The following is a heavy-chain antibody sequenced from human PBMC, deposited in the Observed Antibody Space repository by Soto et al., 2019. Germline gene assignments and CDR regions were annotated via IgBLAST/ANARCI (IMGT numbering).Heavy chain of an antibody. CDR2: IYYSGST. CDR3: ARGVLH. CDR1: GGSISSGGYY. V-gene: IGHV4-31*03. J-gene: IGHJ4*02. Sequence: QVQLQESGPGLVKPSQTLSLTCTVSGGSISSGGYYWSWIRQHPGKGLEWIGSIYYSGSTYYNPSPXSXSTMAGATSRNQFSLKLRSVTAADTAVYYCARGVLHWGQGTLVTVSS. D-gene: IGHD3-10*01.